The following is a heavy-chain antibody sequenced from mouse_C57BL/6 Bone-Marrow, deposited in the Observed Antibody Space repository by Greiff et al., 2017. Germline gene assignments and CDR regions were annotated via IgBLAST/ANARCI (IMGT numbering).Heavy chain of an antibody. V-gene: IGHV1-72*01. CDR3: ARKRPGGYLDY. J-gene: IGHJ2*01. Sequence: QVQLQQPGAELVKPGASVKLSCKASGYTFTSYWMPWVKQRPGRGLEWIGRIDPNSGCTKYPEKFKSKATLTVDKPYSKAYMQRSSLTVEAAAVYYCARKRPGGYLDYWGQGTTLTVSS. CDR2: IDPNSGCT. CDR1: GYTFTSYW.